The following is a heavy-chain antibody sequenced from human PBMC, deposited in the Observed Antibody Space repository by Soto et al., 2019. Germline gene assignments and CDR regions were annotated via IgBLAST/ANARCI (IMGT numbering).Heavy chain of an antibody. CDR1: GGSFSGYY. CDR2: INHSGST. V-gene: IGHV4-34*01. J-gene: IGHJ6*02. D-gene: IGHD3-3*01. Sequence: KPSETLSLTCAVYGGSFSGYYWSWIRQPPGKGLEWIGEINHSGSTNYNPSLKSRVTISVDTSKNQFSLKLSSVTAADTAVYYCARSATIFGVVIIQSYYYGMDVWGQGTTVTVSS. CDR3: ARSATIFGVVIIQSYYYGMDV.